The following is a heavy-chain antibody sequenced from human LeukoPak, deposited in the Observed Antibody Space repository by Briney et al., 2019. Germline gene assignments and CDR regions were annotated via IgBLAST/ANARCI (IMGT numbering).Heavy chain of an antibody. Sequence: GASVKVSCKASGYTFTSYGISWVRQAPGQGLEWMGWISAYNGNTNYAQKLQGRVTMTTDTSTGTAYMELRSLRSDDTAVYYCARDPGRGYSYGTIFDYWGQGTLVTVSS. V-gene: IGHV1-18*01. CDR3: ARDPGRGYSYGTIFDY. J-gene: IGHJ4*02. CDR1: GYTFTSYG. CDR2: ISAYNGNT. D-gene: IGHD5-18*01.